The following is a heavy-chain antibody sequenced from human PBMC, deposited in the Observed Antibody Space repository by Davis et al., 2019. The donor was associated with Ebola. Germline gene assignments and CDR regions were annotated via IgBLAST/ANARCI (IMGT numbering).Heavy chain of an antibody. J-gene: IGHJ4*02. V-gene: IGHV4-34*01. CDR1: GGSFSAYY. D-gene: IGHD3-10*01. CDR3: ARDAVVSRGELDF. Sequence: MPSETLSLTCAVDGGSFSAYYWSWIRQPPGKGLEWIGEIYHTGDTNYNPSLKSRVTISVDTSNNQFSLKLSSVTAADTAVYYCARDAVVSRGELDFWGQGTLVTVSS. CDR2: IYHTGDT.